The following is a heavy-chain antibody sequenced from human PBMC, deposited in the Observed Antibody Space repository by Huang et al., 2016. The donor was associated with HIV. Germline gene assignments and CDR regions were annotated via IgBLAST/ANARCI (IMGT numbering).Heavy chain of an antibody. CDR3: ARGLFDY. J-gene: IGHJ4*02. CDR2: FNTAAGKP. V-gene: IGHV7-4-1*02. Sequence: QVQLVQSGSELKKPGALVMVSCKASGYTFTSYAMNLVRQAPGPGLEWMGLFNTAAGKPRYAQCVTGRFVFSLDTSVITAYLQISSLKAEDTAVYYCARGLFDYWGQGTLVTVSS. CDR1: GYTFTSYA.